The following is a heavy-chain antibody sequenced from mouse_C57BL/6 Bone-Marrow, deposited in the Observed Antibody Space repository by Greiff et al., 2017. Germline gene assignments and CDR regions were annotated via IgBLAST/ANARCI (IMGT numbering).Heavy chain of an antibody. CDR3: ARHEDGNYYGSSYYAMDY. Sequence: VQLQQSGAELVKPGASVKLSCKASGYTFTEYTIHWVKQRSGQGLEWIGWFYPGSGSIKYNEKFKDKATLTADKSSSTVYMELSSLTSEDSAVYFCARHEDGNYYGSSYYAMDYWGQGTSVTVSS. J-gene: IGHJ4*01. D-gene: IGHD1-1*01. CDR2: FYPGSGSI. V-gene: IGHV1-62-2*01. CDR1: GYTFTEYT.